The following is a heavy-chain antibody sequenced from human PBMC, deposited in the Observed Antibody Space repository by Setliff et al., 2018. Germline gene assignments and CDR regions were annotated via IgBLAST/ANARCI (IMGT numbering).Heavy chain of an antibody. J-gene: IGHJ4*02. D-gene: IGHD3-16*01. CDR1: GYSITGGYY. Sequence: SETLSLTCAVSGYSITGGYYWGWIRQPPGKGLEWIGYIYYSGSTNYNPSLESRVTISVDTSKNQFSLRLNSATAADTAVYYCARLRGAFDYWGQGTLVTVSS. CDR3: ARLRGAFDY. V-gene: IGHV4-61*08. CDR2: IYYSGST.